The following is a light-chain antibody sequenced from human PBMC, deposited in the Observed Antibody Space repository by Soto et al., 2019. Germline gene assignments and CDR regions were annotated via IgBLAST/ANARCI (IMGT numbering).Light chain of an antibody. CDR3: QQYSNWHLYT. J-gene: IGKJ2*01. V-gene: IGKV3-15*01. Sequence: EIVMTQSPGTLSVSPGERATLSCRASQAIGTNLAWYQQRPGQAPRLLIYAASSRATDIPARFTGRGSGTEFTLTISSLQPEDFAVYFCQQYSNWHLYTFGQGTKLEI. CDR2: AAS. CDR1: QAIGTN.